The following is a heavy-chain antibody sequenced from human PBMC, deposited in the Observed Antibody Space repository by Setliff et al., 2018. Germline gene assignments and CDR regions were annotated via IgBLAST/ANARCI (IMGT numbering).Heavy chain of an antibody. CDR3: ARGPPDFVVVPAAAKFDY. V-gene: IGHV1-46*01. Sequence: GASVKVSCNASGYTFTNHYMHWVRQAPGQGLEWMGMINPGGGSTTYAQKFQGRVTMTRDTSTSTVYMELSGLRTEDTAVYYCARGPPDFVVVPAAAKFDYWGQGTLVTVSS. CDR2: INPGGGST. CDR1: GYTFTNHY. J-gene: IGHJ4*02. D-gene: IGHD2-2*01.